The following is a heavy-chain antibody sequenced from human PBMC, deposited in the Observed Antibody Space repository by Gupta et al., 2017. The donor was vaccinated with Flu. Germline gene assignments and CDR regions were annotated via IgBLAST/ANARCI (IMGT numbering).Heavy chain of an antibody. D-gene: IGHD6-13*01. CDR1: GLTFSDYA. Sequence: EVQLLESGGGVVQPGESLRLSCVASGLTFSDYAMNWVRQAPGRGLEWLSTVGAGGDRTSYADAVMGRFTISRDNSKNTIYLEMNSRTGDDTAVYYCAKDRSGNPAIDYWGQGALVTVSA. V-gene: IGHV3-23*01. CDR3: AKDRSGNPAIDY. CDR2: VGAGGDRT. J-gene: IGHJ4*02.